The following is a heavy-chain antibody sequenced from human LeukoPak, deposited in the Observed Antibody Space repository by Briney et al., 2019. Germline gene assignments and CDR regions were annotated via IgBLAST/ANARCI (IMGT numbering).Heavy chain of an antibody. Sequence: SETLSLTCTVSGGSISSSYYYWGWIRQPPGKGLEWIGTVYYSGSTYYNPSLKSRVTISVDTSKNQFSLKLSSVTAPDTAVYYCARHEDRNWYFDHWGQGTLVTVSS. CDR3: ARHEDRNWYFDH. CDR1: GGSISSSYYY. V-gene: IGHV4-39*01. J-gene: IGHJ4*02. CDR2: VYYSGST. D-gene: IGHD1-1*01.